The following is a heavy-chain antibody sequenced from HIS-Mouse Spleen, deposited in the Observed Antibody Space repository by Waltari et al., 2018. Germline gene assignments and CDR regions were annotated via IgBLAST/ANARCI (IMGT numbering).Heavy chain of an antibody. CDR3: ARGHDYSNYFDY. Sequence: QVQLVQSGAEVKKPGASVKVSCKASGYTLTSYDTNWVRQATGQWIECRGWINPNSENTGYAQKFQVRGTMTRNNSRSTAYMELSSLRSEDTAVYYCARGHDYSNYFDYWGQGTLVTVSS. CDR2: INPNSENT. J-gene: IGHJ4*02. D-gene: IGHD4-4*01. V-gene: IGHV1-8*01. CDR1: GYTLTSYD.